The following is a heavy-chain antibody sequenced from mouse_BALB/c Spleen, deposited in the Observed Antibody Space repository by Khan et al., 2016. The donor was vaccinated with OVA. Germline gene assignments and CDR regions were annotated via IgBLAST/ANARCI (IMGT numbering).Heavy chain of an antibody. Sequence: EVELVESGGDLVKPGGSLKLSCAASGFTFSSYSMSWVRQTPDKRLEWVATISSGGDYTYYPDNVKGRFTISRDNAKTTLYLQRSSLEFEDRAMYDCASHLSGSFAYWGQGTLVTGSA. D-gene: IGHD4-1*01. J-gene: IGHJ3*01. CDR3: ASHLSGSFAY. CDR2: ISSGGDYT. CDR1: GFTFSSYS. V-gene: IGHV5-6*01.